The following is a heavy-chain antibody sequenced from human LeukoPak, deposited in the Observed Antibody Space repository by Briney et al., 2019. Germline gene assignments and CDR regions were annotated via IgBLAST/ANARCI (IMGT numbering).Heavy chain of an antibody. D-gene: IGHD4-17*01. J-gene: IGHJ4*02. CDR2: IYHTGST. V-gene: IGHV4-4*02. CDR3: ARLHYGDSRYYFDY. Sequence: SETLSLTCAVSGGSISSSNRWSWVRQPPGKGLEWIGEIYHTGSTNNNPSLKSRVTISIDKSKNQFSLKLSSVTAADTAVYYCARLHYGDSRYYFDYWGLGTLVTVSS. CDR1: GGSISSSNR.